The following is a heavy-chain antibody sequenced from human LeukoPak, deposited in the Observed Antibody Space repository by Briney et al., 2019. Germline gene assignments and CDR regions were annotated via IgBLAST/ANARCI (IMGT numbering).Heavy chain of an antibody. CDR3: PRATEAAAFDI. Sequence: GGSLRLSCAASGFTFSSYAMSWVRQAPGKGLEWVSAISGSGGSTYYADSVKGRFTMSRDNSKNTLYLQMNSLRVEDTAVYYCPRATEAAAFDIWGQGTMVTVSS. D-gene: IGHD2-15*01. V-gene: IGHV3-23*01. CDR2: ISGSGGST. J-gene: IGHJ3*02. CDR1: GFTFSSYA.